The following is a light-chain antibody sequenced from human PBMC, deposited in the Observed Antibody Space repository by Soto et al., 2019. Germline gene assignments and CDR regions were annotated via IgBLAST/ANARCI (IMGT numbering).Light chain of an antibody. CDR2: DTS. J-gene: IGKJ1*01. Sequence: DIQMTQSPSTLSASVGDRVTITCRASQSISSWLAWYQQKPGKAPNLLIYDTSSLQSGVPSRFSGSRSGTEFTLTISSLQPDDFSIYYCQQYISFWTFGQGTKVDIK. V-gene: IGKV1-5*01. CDR1: QSISSW. CDR3: QQYISFWT.